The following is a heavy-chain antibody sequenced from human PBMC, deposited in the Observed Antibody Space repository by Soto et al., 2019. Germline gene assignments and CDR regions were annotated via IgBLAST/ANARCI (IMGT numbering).Heavy chain of an antibody. Sequence: SGPTLVNPTQTLTRTCTFSGFSLTTSGMGVGWIRQPPGKALEWLALTYWNGDRRYSPSLKSRVTITTDTSKNQVVLTMANMDPVDTATYYCARIKGITYDWIADGMDVWGQGTTVTVSS. V-gene: IGHV2-5*01. D-gene: IGHD1-20*01. J-gene: IGHJ6*02. CDR2: TYWNGDR. CDR3: ARIKGITYDWIADGMDV. CDR1: GFSLTTSGMG.